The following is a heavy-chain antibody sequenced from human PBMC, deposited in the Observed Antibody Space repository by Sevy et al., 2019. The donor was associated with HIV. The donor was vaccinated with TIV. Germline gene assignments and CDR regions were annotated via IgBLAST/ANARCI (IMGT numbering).Heavy chain of an antibody. CDR2: IRYDGSTK. CDR3: ARVVAYCSGGSCFPGYYYGMDV. D-gene: IGHD2-15*01. Sequence: GSLRLSCAASGFIFSKFAMHWVRQAPGKGLEWVTFIRYDGSTKYYVESVKGRFTISSDNSKNTLYAQMNSLRAEDTAVYYCARVVAYCSGGSCFPGYYYGMDVWGQGTTVTVSS. J-gene: IGHJ6*02. CDR1: GFIFSKFA. V-gene: IGHV3-30*02.